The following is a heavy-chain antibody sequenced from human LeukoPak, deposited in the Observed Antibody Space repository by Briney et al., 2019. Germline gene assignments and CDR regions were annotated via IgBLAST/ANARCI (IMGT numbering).Heavy chain of an antibody. CDR2: IYYSGST. J-gene: IGHJ4*02. D-gene: IGHD3-10*01. V-gene: IGHV4-31*03. CDR1: GGSISSGGYY. CDR3: ARDNTFYYYGSGSYYNAPVFDY. Sequence: SETLSLTCTVSGGSISSGGYYWSWIRQHPGKGLEWIGYIYYSGSTYYNPSLKSRVTISVDTSKNQFSLKLSSVTAADTAVYYCARDNTFYYYGSGSYYNAPVFDYWGQGTLVTVSS.